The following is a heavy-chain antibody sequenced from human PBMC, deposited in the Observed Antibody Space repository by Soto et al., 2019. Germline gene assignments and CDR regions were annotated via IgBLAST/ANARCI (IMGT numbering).Heavy chain of an antibody. CDR3: ASTSYDSSGTAAGP. V-gene: IGHV4-31*01. CDR1: GGSISSGGYY. CDR2: IYYSGST. Sequence: QVQLQESGPGLVKPSQTLSLTCTVSGGSISSGGYYWSWIRQHPGKGLEWLGYIYYSGSTYYNPSLNSIVTMSVDTSKNQFALKLSSVTAADTAVYYCASTSYDSSGTAAGPWGQGTLVTVSS. D-gene: IGHD3-22*01. J-gene: IGHJ5*02.